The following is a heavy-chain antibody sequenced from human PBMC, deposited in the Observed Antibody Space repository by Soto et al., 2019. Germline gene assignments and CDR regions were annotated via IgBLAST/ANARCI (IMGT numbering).Heavy chain of an antibody. CDR2: THYSGST. CDR1: RGSTTFGDYQ. J-gene: IGHJ6*02. D-gene: IGHD6-19*01. CDR3: ARVPQWLVYYYYYGMDV. V-gene: IGHV4-30-4*01. Sequence: PSEPRSLAWTVSRGSTTFGDYQWGWFRQSPGKGLEWIGYTHYSGSTNYNPSLKSRVTISVDTSKNQFSLKLSSVTAADTAVYYCARVPQWLVYYYYYGMDVWGQGTTVTVSS.